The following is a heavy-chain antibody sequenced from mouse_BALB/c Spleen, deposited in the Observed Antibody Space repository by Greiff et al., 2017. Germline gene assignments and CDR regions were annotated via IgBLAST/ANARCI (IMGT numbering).Heavy chain of an antibody. CDR3: TRFDYYGSSSYWYFDV. V-gene: IGHV6-6*02. Sequence: EVQLVESGGGLVQPGGSLKLSCVASGFTFSNYWMNWVRQSPEKGLEWVAEIRLKSNNYATHYAESVKGRFTISRDESKSSVYPQMNNLRAEDTGIYYCTRFDYYGSSSYWYFDVWGEGTTVTVSS. CDR2: IRLKSNNYAT. D-gene: IGHD1-1*01. CDR1: GFTFSNYW. J-gene: IGHJ1*01.